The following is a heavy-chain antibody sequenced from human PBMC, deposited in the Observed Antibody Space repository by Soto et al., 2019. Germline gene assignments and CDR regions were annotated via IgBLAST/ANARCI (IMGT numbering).Heavy chain of an antibody. CDR3: ARGNDNYDFWSAWSLDR. V-gene: IGHV4-4*02. D-gene: IGHD3-3*01. CDR2: IYETGTT. J-gene: IGHJ5*02. CDR1: GGSITSDDW. Sequence: SETLSLTCGVSGGSITSDDWWSWVRQPPGKGLEWIGEIYETGTTNYSPSLKSRVTISVDKSKNQVSLRLNSVTAADTAVYYCARGNDNYDFWSAWSLDRWGQGTLVTVSS.